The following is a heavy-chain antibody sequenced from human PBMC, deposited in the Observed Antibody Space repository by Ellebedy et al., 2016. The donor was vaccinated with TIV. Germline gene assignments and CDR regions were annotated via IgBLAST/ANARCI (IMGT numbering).Heavy chain of an antibody. CDR2: IYSGGST. Sequence: GESLKISCEASGFTVSASYLSWVRQAPGKGLEWVSTIYSGGSTNYADSVKGRFTISRHSSKNMLYLQINALRLEDTAVYYSARPGYYGPFDHWGRGTLVTVS. CDR1: GFTVSASY. V-gene: IGHV3-53*04. CDR3: ARPGYYGPFDH. J-gene: IGHJ4*02. D-gene: IGHD3-3*01.